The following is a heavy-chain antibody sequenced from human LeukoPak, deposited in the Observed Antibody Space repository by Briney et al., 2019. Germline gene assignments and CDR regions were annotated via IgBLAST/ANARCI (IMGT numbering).Heavy chain of an antibody. D-gene: IGHD3-9*01. CDR3: AKGRNYDILTDNWFDP. CDR2: ISGSGGST. CDR1: GFTFSSYA. J-gene: IGHJ5*02. V-gene: IGHV3-23*01. Sequence: GGSLRLSCAASGFTFSSYAMSWVRQAPGKGLEWVSAISGSGGSTYYADSVKGRFTISRDNSKNTLYLQMNSLRAEDTAVYYCAKGRNYDILTDNWFDPWGQGTLVTVSS.